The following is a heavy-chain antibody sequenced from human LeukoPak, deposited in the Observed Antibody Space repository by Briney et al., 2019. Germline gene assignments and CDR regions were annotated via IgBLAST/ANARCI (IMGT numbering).Heavy chain of an antibody. CDR1: GFTFSDDY. J-gene: IGHJ4*02. D-gene: IGHD1-26*01. CDR3: ARVVHSESYTLDY. CDR2: TRNKAKGYTT. V-gene: IGHV3-72*01. Sequence: PGGSLRLSCAASGFTFSDDYMDRGRQAPGKGLDSVGRTRNKAKGYTTEYAASVRGRFTISRDDSKNSLSLQMSSLKTEDTAVYYCARVVHSESYTLDYWGQGTLVTVSS.